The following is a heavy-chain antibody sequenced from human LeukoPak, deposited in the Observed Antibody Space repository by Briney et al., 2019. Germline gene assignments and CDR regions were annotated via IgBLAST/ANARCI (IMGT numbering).Heavy chain of an antibody. J-gene: IGHJ3*02. CDR2: INHSGTT. CDR1: GYSINSGYY. V-gene: IGHV4-38-2*02. D-gene: IGHD3-10*01. Sequence: PSETLSLTCTVSGYSINSGYYWGWIRQPPGKGLEWIASINHSGTTYYNPSLASRVSISVDTSRNQFSLKLNSVTAADTAVYYCAKSNGYGLVDIWGQGTMVTVSS. CDR3: AKSNGYGLVDI.